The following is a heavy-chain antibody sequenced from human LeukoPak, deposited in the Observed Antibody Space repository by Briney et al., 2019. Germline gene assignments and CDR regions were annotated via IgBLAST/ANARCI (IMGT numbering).Heavy chain of an antibody. J-gene: IGHJ4*02. CDR1: GGTFSSYA. CDR2: ISGSGGST. D-gene: IGHD6-19*01. CDR3: AKVPRSSGWYYFDH. V-gene: IGHV3-23*01. Sequence: SCKASGGTFSSYAMSWVRQAPGKGLEWVSAISGSGGSTYYADSVKGRFTISRDNSKNTLYLQMNSLRAEDTAVYYCAKVPRSSGWYYFDHWGQGTPVTVSS.